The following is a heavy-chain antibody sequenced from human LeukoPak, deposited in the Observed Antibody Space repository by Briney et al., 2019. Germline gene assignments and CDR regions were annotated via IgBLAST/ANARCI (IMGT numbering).Heavy chain of an antibody. CDR1: GFSFNDCT. Sequence: PGGSLRLSCAASGFSFNDCTTNWVRQAPGKGLEWVAVISNDGTTYYIDSVKGRFTISRDNSKNTLYLQMNGLRAEDTAVYFCAKRVINNPFDNWGQGTLVTVSS. J-gene: IGHJ4*02. CDR2: ISNDGTT. V-gene: IGHV3-23*01. CDR3: AKRVINNPFDN. D-gene: IGHD2/OR15-2a*01.